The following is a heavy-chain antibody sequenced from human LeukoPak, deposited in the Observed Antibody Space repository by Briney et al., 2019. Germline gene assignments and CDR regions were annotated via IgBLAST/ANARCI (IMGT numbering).Heavy chain of an antibody. Sequence: ALVKVSRKASGGTFSSYAISWVRQAPGQGLEWMGRIIPIFGTANYAQKFQGRVTITTDESTSTAYMELSSLRSEDTAVYYCAREGSCAAFDIWGQGTMVTVSS. CDR3: AREGSCAAFDI. CDR1: GGTFSSYA. CDR2: IIPIFGTA. J-gene: IGHJ3*02. D-gene: IGHD2-15*01. V-gene: IGHV1-69*05.